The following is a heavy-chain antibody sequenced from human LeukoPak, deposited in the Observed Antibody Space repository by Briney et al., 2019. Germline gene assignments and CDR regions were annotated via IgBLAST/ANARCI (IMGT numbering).Heavy chain of an antibody. V-gene: IGHV4-38-2*02. CDR1: GYSISSGYY. J-gene: IGHJ6*02. CDR2: IYHSGST. Sequence: SETLSLTCTVSGYSISSGYYWGWIRPPPGKGLEWIGSIYHSGSTYYNPSLKSRVTISVDTSKNQFSLKLSSVTAADTAVYYCARHSYNYYGLDVWGQGTTITVSS. D-gene: IGHD1-26*01. CDR3: ARHSYNYYGLDV.